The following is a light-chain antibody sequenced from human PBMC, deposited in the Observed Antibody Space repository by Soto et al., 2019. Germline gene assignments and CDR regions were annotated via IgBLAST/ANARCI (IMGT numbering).Light chain of an antibody. CDR1: QSISTW. Sequence: DVQMTQSPFTLSASVGDRVTITCRASQSISTWVAWYQQKPGKAPKLLIYEASRLENGVPSRFSGSGSGTDFTLTISSLEPEDFAVYYCQQRNNWPSITFGQGTRLAI. CDR2: EAS. CDR3: QQRNNWPSIT. J-gene: IGKJ5*01. V-gene: IGKV1-5*01.